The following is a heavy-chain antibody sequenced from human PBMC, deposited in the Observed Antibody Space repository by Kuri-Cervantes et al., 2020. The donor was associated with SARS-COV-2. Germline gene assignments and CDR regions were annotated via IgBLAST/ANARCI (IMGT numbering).Heavy chain of an antibody. J-gene: IGHJ4*02. D-gene: IGHD4-11*01. CDR2: ISPNSGGT. V-gene: IGHV1-2*02. Sequence: ASVKVSCKASGYTFTGYYMHWVRQAPGQGLEWMGWISPNSGGTNYAQKFQGRVTMTRDTSISTAYMELSRLRSDDTAVYYCARDGSATVSTLFDYWGQGTLVTVSS. CDR1: GYTFTGYY. CDR3: ARDGSATVSTLFDY.